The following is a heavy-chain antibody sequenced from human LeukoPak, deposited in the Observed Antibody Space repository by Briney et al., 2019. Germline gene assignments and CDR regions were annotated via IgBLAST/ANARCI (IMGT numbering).Heavy chain of an antibody. CDR3: ASGPPQWLVNYVFDY. Sequence: SQTLSLTCTVSGGSISSGGYYWSWIRQPPGKGLEWIGYIYHSGSTYYNPSLKSRVTISVDTSKNQFSLKLSSVTAADTAVYYCASGPPQWLVNYVFDYWGQGTLVTVSS. D-gene: IGHD6-19*01. J-gene: IGHJ4*02. V-gene: IGHV4-30-2*01. CDR2: IYHSGST. CDR1: GGSISSGGYY.